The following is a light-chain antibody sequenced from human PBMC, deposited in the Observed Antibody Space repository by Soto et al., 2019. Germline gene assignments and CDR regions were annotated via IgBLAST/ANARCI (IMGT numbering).Light chain of an antibody. J-gene: IGLJ1*01. Sequence: QSALTQPASVSGSPGQSITISCTGTGSDVGGYDYVSWYQHHPGKAPKVMIYEVTNRPSGVSNRFSGSKSGNTASLTISGLLAEDEADYYCSSYKSSSTYVFGTGTKVTV. V-gene: IGLV2-14*01. CDR2: EVT. CDR3: SSYKSSSTYV. CDR1: GSDVGGYDY.